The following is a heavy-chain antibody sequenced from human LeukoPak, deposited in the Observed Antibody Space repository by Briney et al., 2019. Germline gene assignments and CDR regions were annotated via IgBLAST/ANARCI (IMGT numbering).Heavy chain of an antibody. V-gene: IGHV4-34*01. CDR1: GGSISSYY. J-gene: IGHJ3*02. CDR2: INHSGST. D-gene: IGHD4-23*01. Sequence: SETLSLTCTVSGGSISSYYWSWIRQPPGKGLEWIGEINHSGSTNYNPSLKSRVTISVDTSKNQFSLKLSSVTAADTAVYYCARHPRWYYALDAFDIWGQGTMVTVSS. CDR3: ARHPRWYYALDAFDI.